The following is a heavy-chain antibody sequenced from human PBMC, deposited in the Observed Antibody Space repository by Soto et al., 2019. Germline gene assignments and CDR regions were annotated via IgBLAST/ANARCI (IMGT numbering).Heavy chain of an antibody. Sequence: GSLRLSCAASGFTFSSYSMNWVRQAPGKGLEWVSYISSSSSTIYYADSVKGRFTISRDNAKNSLYLQMNSLRAEDTAVYYCARYGGDSSSWYFAFDIWGQGTMVTVSS. CDR3: ARYGGDSSSWYFAFDI. D-gene: IGHD6-13*01. V-gene: IGHV3-48*01. J-gene: IGHJ3*02. CDR1: GFTFSSYS. CDR2: ISSSSSTI.